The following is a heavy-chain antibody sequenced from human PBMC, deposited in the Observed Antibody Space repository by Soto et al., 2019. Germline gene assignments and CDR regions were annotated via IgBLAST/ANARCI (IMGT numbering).Heavy chain of an antibody. Sequence: GGSLRLSCAASGFTFSSYAMHWVRQAPGKGLEWVAVISYDGSNKYYADSVKGRFTISRDNSKNTLYLQMNSLRAEDTAVYYCARGRGNYYDSSGYYGWGQGIRVTVAS. CDR3: ARGRGNYYDSSGYYG. D-gene: IGHD3-22*01. CDR1: GFTFSSYA. V-gene: IGHV3-30-3*01. CDR2: ISYDGSNK. J-gene: IGHJ4*02.